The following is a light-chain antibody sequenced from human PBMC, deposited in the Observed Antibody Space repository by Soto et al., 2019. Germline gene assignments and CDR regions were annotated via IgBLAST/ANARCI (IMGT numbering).Light chain of an antibody. Sequence: EIVMTQSPATLSVSPGERATLSCRASQSVSSSLAWYQQKPGQAPRLLIYGASTRATGIPARFSGSGSGTVFTLTISSLQSEDFAVYYCQQYNDWPPIFTFGPGTKVDIK. CDR1: QSVSSS. CDR3: QQYNDWPPIFT. J-gene: IGKJ3*01. V-gene: IGKV3-15*01. CDR2: GAS.